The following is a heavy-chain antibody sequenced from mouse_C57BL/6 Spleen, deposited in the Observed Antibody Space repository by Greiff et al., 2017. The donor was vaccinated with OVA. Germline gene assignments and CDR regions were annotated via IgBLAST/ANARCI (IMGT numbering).Heavy chain of an antibody. J-gene: IGHJ1*03. CDR3: ARREGYDWYFDV. CDR1: GFTFSSYG. CDR2: ISSGGSYT. Sequence: EVHLVESGGDLVKPGGSLKLSCAASGFTFSSYGMSWVRQTPDKRLEWVATISSGGSYTYYPDSVKGRFTISRDNAKNTLYLQMSSLKSEDTAMYYCARREGYDWYFDVWGTGTTVTVSS. V-gene: IGHV5-6*01. D-gene: IGHD2-2*01.